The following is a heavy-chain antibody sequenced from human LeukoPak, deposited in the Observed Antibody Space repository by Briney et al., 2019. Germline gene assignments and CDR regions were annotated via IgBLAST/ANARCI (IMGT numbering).Heavy chain of an antibody. J-gene: IGHJ6*03. CDR3: AKVRPGYSHFFYFMDV. CDR1: GFNLSRSA. D-gene: IGHD5-18*01. CDR2: LSGSGENS. Sequence: GGSLRLSCAASGFNLSRSAMTWVRQAPGKGLEWVSSLSGSGENSYYADSVKGRFTISRDSSKNTLFLRMNNLRAEDTAVYYCAKVRPGYSHFFYFMDVWANGNMVSVSS. V-gene: IGHV3-23*01.